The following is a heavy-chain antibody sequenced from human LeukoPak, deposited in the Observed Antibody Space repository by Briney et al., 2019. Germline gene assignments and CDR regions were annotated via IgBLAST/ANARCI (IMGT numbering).Heavy chain of an antibody. V-gene: IGHV1-69*05. Sequence: SVKVSCKASGGTFSSYAISWVRQAPGQGLEWMGGIIPIFGTANYAQKFQGRVTMTRDMSTSTVYMEPSSLRSEDTAVYYCARENGAAGDFDYWGQGTLVTVSS. J-gene: IGHJ4*02. CDR3: ARENGAAGDFDY. D-gene: IGHD6-13*01. CDR2: IIPIFGTA. CDR1: GGTFSSYA.